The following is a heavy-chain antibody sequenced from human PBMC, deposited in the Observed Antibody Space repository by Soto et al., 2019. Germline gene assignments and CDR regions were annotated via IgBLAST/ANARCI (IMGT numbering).Heavy chain of an antibody. J-gene: IGHJ6*02. Sequence: QVQLVQSGAEVKKPGSSVKVSCKASGGTFSSYAISWVRQAPGQGLEWMGGIIPIFGTANYAQKFQGRVTMTADKSTSTAYMELSILRSEDTAVYYCARLGNVDTAMVDGMDVWGQGTTVTVSS. CDR1: GGTFSSYA. CDR2: IIPIFGTA. CDR3: ARLGNVDTAMVDGMDV. D-gene: IGHD5-18*01. V-gene: IGHV1-69*06.